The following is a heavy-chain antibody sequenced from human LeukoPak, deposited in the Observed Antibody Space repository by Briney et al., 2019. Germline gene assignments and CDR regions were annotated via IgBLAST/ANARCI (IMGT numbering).Heavy chain of an antibody. V-gene: IGHV3-53*01. CDR3: ARSLTIFGVVTHFDY. J-gene: IGHJ4*02. CDR1: GFTVSSNY. D-gene: IGHD3-3*01. Sequence: GGSLRLSCAASGFTVSSNYMSWVRQAPGKGLEWVSVIYSGGSTYYADSAKGRFTISRDNSKNTLYLQMNSLRAEDTAVYYCARSLTIFGVVTHFDYWGQGTLVTVSS. CDR2: IYSGGST.